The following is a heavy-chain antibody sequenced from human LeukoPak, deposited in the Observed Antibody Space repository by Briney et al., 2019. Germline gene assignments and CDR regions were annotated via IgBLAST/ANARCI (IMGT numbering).Heavy chain of an antibody. CDR2: INSDGSST. CDR3: ARFGVVTADDY. V-gene: IGHV3-74*01. CDR1: GFTFSSYW. D-gene: IGHD2-21*02. Sequence: PGGSLRLSCAASGFTFSSYWMHWVRQAPGKGLVWVSRINSDGSSTSYADSVKGRFTTSRDNAKNTLYLQMNSLRAEDTAVYYCARFGVVTADDYWGQGTLVTVSS. J-gene: IGHJ4*02.